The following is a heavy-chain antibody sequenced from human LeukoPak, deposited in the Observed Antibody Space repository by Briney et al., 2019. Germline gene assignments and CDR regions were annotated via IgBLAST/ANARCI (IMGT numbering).Heavy chain of an antibody. CDR1: GGTFSSYA. CDR3: ARGLTAERYFWSGHYLGYFDY. CDR2: IIPIFGTA. J-gene: IGHJ4*02. Sequence: SVKVSCKASGGTFSSYAISWVRQAPGQGLEWMGGIIPIFGTANYAQKFQGRVTITADESTSTAYMELSSLRSEDTAVYYCARGLTAERYFWSGHYLGYFDYWGQGTLVTVSS. V-gene: IGHV1-69*01. D-gene: IGHD3-3*01.